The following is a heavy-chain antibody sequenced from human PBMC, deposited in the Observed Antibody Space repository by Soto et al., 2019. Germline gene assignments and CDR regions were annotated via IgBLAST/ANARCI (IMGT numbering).Heavy chain of an antibody. D-gene: IGHD4-17*01. Sequence: PGESLKISCKGSGYSFTSYWIGWVRQTPGKGLEWMGIIYPGDSDTRYSPSFQGQVTISADKSNSTAYLQWSSLKASDTAMYYWARILNYGGYYYYGMDVWGQGTTVTVSS. CDR3: ARILNYGGYYYYGMDV. CDR2: IYPGDSDT. V-gene: IGHV5-51*01. CDR1: GYSFTSYW. J-gene: IGHJ6*02.